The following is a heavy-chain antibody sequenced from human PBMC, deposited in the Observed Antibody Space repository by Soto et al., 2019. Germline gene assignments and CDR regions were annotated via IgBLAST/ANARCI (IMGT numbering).Heavy chain of an antibody. D-gene: IGHD2-15*01. CDR3: AKAIVVVVAATQDAFDI. CDR2: ISGSGGST. Sequence: EVQLLESGGGLVQPGGSLRLSCAASGFTFSSYAMSWVRQAPGKGLEWVSAISGSGGSTYYADSVKGRFTISRDNSKNTLYLQMNSLRAEDTAVYYCAKAIVVVVAATQDAFDIWGQGTMVTVSS. V-gene: IGHV3-23*01. CDR1: GFTFSSYA. J-gene: IGHJ3*02.